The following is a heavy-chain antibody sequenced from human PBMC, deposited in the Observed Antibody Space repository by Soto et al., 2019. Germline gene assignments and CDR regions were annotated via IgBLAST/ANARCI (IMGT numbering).Heavy chain of an antibody. J-gene: IGHJ5*02. CDR1: SGSLYCGDYY. CDR2: AFHNGVA. D-gene: IGHD1-20*01. V-gene: IGHV4-30-4*01. Sequence: SESRSLTWTLASGSLYCGDYYWSWIRQPPGRGWEELGYAFHNGVAHYKPSLNNRVTIPVDRSRNQFSLRLNSLTAADTAVYFCARXRRPVQVPRDRYTYFDLWGQGTLVTVSS. CDR3: ARXRRPVQVPRDRYTYFDL.